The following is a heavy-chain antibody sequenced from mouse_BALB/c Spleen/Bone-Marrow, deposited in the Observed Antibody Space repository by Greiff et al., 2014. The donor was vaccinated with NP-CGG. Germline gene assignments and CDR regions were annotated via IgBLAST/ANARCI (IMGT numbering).Heavy chain of an antibody. D-gene: IGHD1-1*01. J-gene: IGHJ2*01. CDR2: IDPANGNT. Sequence: VQLKESGAELVKPGASVKLSCTASGFKIKDTYMHWVKQRPEQGLEWIGRIDPANGNTKYDPKFQGKAAITADTSSNTAYLQLSSLTSEDTAVYYCARSYGSSPFDYWGQGTTLTVSS. V-gene: IGHV14-3*02. CDR1: GFKIKDTY. CDR3: ARSYGSSPFDY.